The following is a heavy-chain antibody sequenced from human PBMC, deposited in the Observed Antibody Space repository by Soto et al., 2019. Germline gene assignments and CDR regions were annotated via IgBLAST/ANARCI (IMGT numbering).Heavy chain of an antibody. D-gene: IGHD3-16*01. Sequence: GGSLKLSCAAPGLTFSSNAMTWVRQAPGKGLEWVSAISGSGGSTYYADSVKGRFTISRDNSKNTLYLQMNSLRAEDTAVYYCAKFILGARRSYCSTDFWGQGPMVTV. J-gene: IGHJ6*02. CDR1: GLTFSSNA. V-gene: IGHV3-23*01. CDR2: ISGSGGST. CDR3: AKFILGARRSYCSTDF.